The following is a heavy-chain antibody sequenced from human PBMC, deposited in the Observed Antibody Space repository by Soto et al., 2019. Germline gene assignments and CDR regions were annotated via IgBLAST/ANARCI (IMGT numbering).Heavy chain of an antibody. CDR3: ARGGWFGDEGFDY. D-gene: IGHD3-10*01. Sequence: QVQLQESGPGLVKPSETLSLTCTVSGGSISSYYWSWIRQPAGKGLEWIGRIYTSGSTNYNPSLKSRVPMSVDTSKNHFSRKLSSVTAADTAVYYCARGGWFGDEGFDYWGKGTLVTVSS. CDR2: IYTSGST. V-gene: IGHV4-4*07. CDR1: GGSISSYY. J-gene: IGHJ4*02.